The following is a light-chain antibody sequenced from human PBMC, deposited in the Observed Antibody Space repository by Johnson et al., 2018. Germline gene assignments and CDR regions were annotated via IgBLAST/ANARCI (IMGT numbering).Light chain of an antibody. J-gene: IGLJ1*01. CDR3: GTWDSSLSAGNG. V-gene: IGLV1-51*02. CDR2: ENN. CDR1: SSNIGNNY. Sequence: QSVLTQPPSVSAAPGQKVTISCSGSSSNIGNNYVSWYQQLPGTAPKLLIYENNKRPSGIPDRFSGSKSGTSATLGITGLQTGDEADCYCGTWDSSLSAGNGFRTGTKCTVL.